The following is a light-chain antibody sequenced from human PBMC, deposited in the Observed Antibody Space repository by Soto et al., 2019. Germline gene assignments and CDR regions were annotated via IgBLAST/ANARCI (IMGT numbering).Light chain of an antibody. CDR2: DAS. V-gene: IGKV1-5*01. J-gene: IGKJ1*01. CDR3: QQWA. Sequence: DIPMTQSPSTLSASVGDRVTITCRASQSRSSWLAWYQQRPGKAPKLLIYDASTLASGVPSRFSGSGSGTEFTLTISSLHPDDFATYYCQQWAFGQGTKVEVK. CDR1: QSRSSW.